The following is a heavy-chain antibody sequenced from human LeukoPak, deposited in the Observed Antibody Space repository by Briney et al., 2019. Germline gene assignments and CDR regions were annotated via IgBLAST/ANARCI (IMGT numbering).Heavy chain of an antibody. J-gene: IGHJ4*02. V-gene: IGHV3-33*01. Sequence: GTSLRLSCAASGFTFRSHGMHWVRQAPGKGLEWVAVIWYDGSNKYYADSVKGRFTISRDNSKNTLYLQMNSLRAEDTAVYYCARKGRTAARRGVFDYWGQGTLVTVSS. CDR2: IWYDGSNK. CDR3: ARKGRTAARRGVFDY. D-gene: IGHD6-6*01. CDR1: GFTFRSHG.